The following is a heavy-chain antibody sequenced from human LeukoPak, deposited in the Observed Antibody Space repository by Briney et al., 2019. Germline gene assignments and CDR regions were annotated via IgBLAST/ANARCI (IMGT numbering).Heavy chain of an antibody. CDR3: ARDGDWARSSDY. Sequence: ASVKVSCKASGYTFSSYGFGWVRQAPGQGLEWMGWISAYNGNTNYAQKLQGRVTMTTDTSTSTAYMELRSLRSDDTAVYYCARDGDWARSSDYWGQGTLVTVSS. D-gene: IGHD2-21*02. CDR2: ISAYNGNT. CDR1: GYTFSSYG. J-gene: IGHJ4*02. V-gene: IGHV1-18*01.